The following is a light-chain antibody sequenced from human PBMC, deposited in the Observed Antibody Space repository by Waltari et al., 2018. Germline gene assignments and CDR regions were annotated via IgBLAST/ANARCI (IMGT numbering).Light chain of an antibody. CDR1: QRVLYSSNNKNY. J-gene: IGKJ4*01. CDR3: QQHYSAPPT. V-gene: IGKV4-1*01. CDR2: WAS. Sequence: DIVMTQSPDSLAVSLGERATINCTSSQRVLYSSNNKNYLAWYQQKPGQPPKLLIYWASTRESGVPDRFSGSGSGTDFTLTISSLQAEDVAVYYCQQHYSAPPTFGGGTKVEIK.